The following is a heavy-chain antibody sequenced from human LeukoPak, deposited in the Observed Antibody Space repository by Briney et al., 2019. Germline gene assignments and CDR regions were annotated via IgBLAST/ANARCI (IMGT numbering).Heavy chain of an antibody. CDR1: GYTFTGYY. CDR3: ARDRTYDYVWGSYRLFDY. Sequence: ASVKVSCKASGYTFTGYYMHWVRQAPGQGLEWMGWINPNSGGTNYAQKFQGRVTMTRDTSISTAYMELSRLRSDDTAVYYCARDRTYDYVWGSYRLFDYWGQGTLVTVSS. V-gene: IGHV1-2*02. D-gene: IGHD3-16*02. CDR2: INPNSGGT. J-gene: IGHJ4*02.